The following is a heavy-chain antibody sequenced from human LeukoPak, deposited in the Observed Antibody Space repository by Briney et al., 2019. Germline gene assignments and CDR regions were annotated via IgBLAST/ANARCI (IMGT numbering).Heavy chain of an antibody. CDR3: ARNGKIGGYFDY. Sequence: PSETLSLTCTVSGGSISSGGYYWSWIRQPPGKGLEWIGYFYNTGSTNYNPSLKSRVTMSVDTSKNQFSLKLSSVTAADTAVYYCARNGKIGGYFDYWGQGTLVTVSS. V-gene: IGHV4-61*08. J-gene: IGHJ4*02. D-gene: IGHD2-8*01. CDR1: GGSISSGGYY. CDR2: FYNTGST.